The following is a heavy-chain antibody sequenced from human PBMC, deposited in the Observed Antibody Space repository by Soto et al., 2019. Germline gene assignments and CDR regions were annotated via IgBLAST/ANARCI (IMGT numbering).Heavy chain of an antibody. Sequence: PGGSLRLSCAASGFTFDAYAMHWLRQAPGKGLEWVSGISWHTGTIGSTYSVKGRFTISRDNAKNSLFLQMNSLRPEDTALYYCAKGVGYCSQGVCHGPFYYGMDVWGQGTTVTVSS. J-gene: IGHJ6*02. D-gene: IGHD2-8*01. V-gene: IGHV3-9*01. CDR3: AKGVGYCSQGVCHGPFYYGMDV. CDR2: ISWHTGTI. CDR1: GFTFDAYA.